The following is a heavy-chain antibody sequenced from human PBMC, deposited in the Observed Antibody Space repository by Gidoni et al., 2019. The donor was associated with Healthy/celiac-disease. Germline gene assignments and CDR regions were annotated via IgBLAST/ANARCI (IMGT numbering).Heavy chain of an antibody. CDR2: ISGSGGST. CDR1: GVAFSSYA. D-gene: IGHD2-15*01. CDR3: GKGVVLLDAFDI. V-gene: IGHV3-23*01. J-gene: IGHJ3*02. Sequence: EVQLLESGGGLVQRGASLRRACAASGVAFSSYAMSWVRQAPGKGLEWVSAISGSGGSTYYADSVKGRFTISRDNAKNTLYLQMNSLRAEDTAVYYCGKGVVLLDAFDIWGQGTMVTVSS.